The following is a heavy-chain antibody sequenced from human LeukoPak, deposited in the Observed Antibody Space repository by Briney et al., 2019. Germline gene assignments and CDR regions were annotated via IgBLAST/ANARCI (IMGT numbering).Heavy chain of an antibody. D-gene: IGHD4-17*01. Sequence: ASVKVSCKASGGTFSSYAISWVRQAPGQGLEWMGWISAYNGNTNYAQKLQGRVTMTTDTSTSTAYMELRSLRSDDTAVYYCARDSTVTSYYFDCWGQGTLVTVSS. CDR3: ARDSTVTSYYFDC. CDR2: ISAYNGNT. J-gene: IGHJ4*02. CDR1: GGTFSSYA. V-gene: IGHV1-18*01.